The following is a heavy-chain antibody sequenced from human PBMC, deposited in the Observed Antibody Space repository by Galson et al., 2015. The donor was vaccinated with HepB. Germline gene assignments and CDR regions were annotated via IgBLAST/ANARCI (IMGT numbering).Heavy chain of an antibody. V-gene: IGHV3-48*01. J-gene: IGHJ3*02. D-gene: IGHD1-14*01. CDR1: GFTFSSYS. Sequence: SLRLSCAASGFTFSSYSLNWVRQAPGKGLEWVSYISRGSSTIYYADSVKGRFTISRDNAKNSLYLQMNSLRAEDTAKYYCTRSGTSSRGAFDIWGQGTIVTVSS. CDR2: ISRGSSTI. CDR3: TRSGTSSRGAFDI.